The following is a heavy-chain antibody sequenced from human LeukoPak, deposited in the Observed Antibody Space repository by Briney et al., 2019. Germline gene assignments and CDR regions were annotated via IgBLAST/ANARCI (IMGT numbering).Heavy chain of an antibody. J-gene: IGHJ4*02. CDR2: ISYDGSNK. Sequence: PGGSLRLSCAASGFTFSSYGMHWVRQAPGKGLEWVAVISYDGSNKYYADSVKGRFTISRDISKNTLYLQMNSLRAEDTAVYYCAKEDCSGGSCYIAHWGQGTLVTVSS. V-gene: IGHV3-30*18. D-gene: IGHD2-15*01. CDR1: GFTFSSYG. CDR3: AKEDCSGGSCYIAH.